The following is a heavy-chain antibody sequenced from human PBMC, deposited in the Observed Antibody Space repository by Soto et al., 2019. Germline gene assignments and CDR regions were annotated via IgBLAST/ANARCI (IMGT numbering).Heavy chain of an antibody. CDR3: ARENVDIATTMLPYFDY. J-gene: IGHJ4*02. CDR1: GFTFSSHA. V-gene: IGHV3-30*03. D-gene: IGHD5-12*01. Sequence: PGGSLRLSCAASGFTFSSHAMHWVRQAPGKGLEWVAVVSYDGSNKYYAGSVKGRFTISRDNSKNTQYLQMNSLRVEDTAVYYCARENVDIATTMLPYFDYWGQGTVVTVSS. CDR2: VSYDGSNK.